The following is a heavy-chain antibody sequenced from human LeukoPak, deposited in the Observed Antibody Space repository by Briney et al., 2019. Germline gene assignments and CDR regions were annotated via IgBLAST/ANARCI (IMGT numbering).Heavy chain of an antibody. CDR3: ARGRNYYDSSGYYYEGDAFDI. Sequence: ASVKVSCKASGYIFTSYYMYWVRQAPGQGLEWMGIINPSGGSIRYAQKFQGRVTMTRDTSTSTVYMELSSLRAEDTAVYYCARGRNYYDSSGYYYEGDAFDIWGQGTMVTVSS. J-gene: IGHJ3*02. CDR1: GYIFTSYY. V-gene: IGHV1-46*01. D-gene: IGHD3-22*01. CDR2: INPSGGSI.